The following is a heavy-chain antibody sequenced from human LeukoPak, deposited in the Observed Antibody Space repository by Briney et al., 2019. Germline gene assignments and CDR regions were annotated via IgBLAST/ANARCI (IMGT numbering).Heavy chain of an antibody. D-gene: IGHD6-13*01. CDR3: ARAYSSSWYRYYYYYMDV. CDR1: GYTFTSYY. Sequence: ASVKVSCKASGYTFTSYYMHWVRQAPGQGLEWMGIINPSGGSTSYAQKFQGRVTMTRDTSISTAYMELSRLRSDDTAVYYCARAYSSSWYRYYYYYMDVWGKGTTVTVSS. V-gene: IGHV1-46*01. CDR2: INPSGGST. J-gene: IGHJ6*03.